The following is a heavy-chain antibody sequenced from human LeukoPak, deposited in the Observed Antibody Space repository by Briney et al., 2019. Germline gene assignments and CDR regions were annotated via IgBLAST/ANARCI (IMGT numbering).Heavy chain of an antibody. J-gene: IGHJ6*02. Sequence: GRSLRLSCAASGFTFSSYGMHWVRQAPGKGLEWVAVISYDGSNKYYADSVKGRFTISRDNSKNTLCLQMNSLRAEDTAVYYCGRAAAGTTHYGMDVWGQGTTVTVSS. D-gene: IGHD6-13*01. CDR2: ISYDGSNK. V-gene: IGHV3-30*03. CDR1: GFTFSSYG. CDR3: GRAAAGTTHYGMDV.